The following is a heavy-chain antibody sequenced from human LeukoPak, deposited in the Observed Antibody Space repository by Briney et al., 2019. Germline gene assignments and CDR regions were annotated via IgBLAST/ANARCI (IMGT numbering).Heavy chain of an antibody. V-gene: IGHV3-7*01. CDR3: ARLFGGGTTFDY. CDR2: IWPDGSDK. J-gene: IGHJ4*02. Sequence: PGGSLRLSCAASGVSFSTDWMSWVGQGPGKGLEWWATIWPDGSDKKYVDSVRDRFTISRDNAKNSLYVQMNSLTAEDTAVYYCARLFGGGTTFDYWGQGALVTVSS. D-gene: IGHD3-10*01. CDR1: GVSFSTDW.